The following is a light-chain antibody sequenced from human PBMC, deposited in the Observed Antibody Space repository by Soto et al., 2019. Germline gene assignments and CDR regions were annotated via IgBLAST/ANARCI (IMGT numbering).Light chain of an antibody. CDR2: TAS. Sequence: DLQMTQSPSSLSASVGDRVTISCRASQGISNDLAWYQQKPGKVPKLLIFTASTLYSGVPSRFSGSGSGTDITLTISGLQPEDVATYYCQEYGSALFSFGPGTTVDMK. CDR1: QGISND. V-gene: IGKV1-27*01. J-gene: IGKJ3*01. CDR3: QEYGSALFS.